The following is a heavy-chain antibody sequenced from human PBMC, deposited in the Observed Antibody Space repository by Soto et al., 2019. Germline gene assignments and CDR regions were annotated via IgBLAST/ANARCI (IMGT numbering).Heavy chain of an antibody. Sequence: TLSLTCTVSGGSISSGGYSWSWIRQPPGKGLEWIGYIYHSGSTYYNPSLKSRVTISVDRSKNQFSLKLSSVTAAETAVYYCARGPVSSYYGMDVWGQGTTVTVSS. CDR3: ARGPVSSYYGMDV. CDR1: GGSISSGGYS. D-gene: IGHD4-4*01. J-gene: IGHJ6*02. V-gene: IGHV4-30-2*01. CDR2: IYHSGST.